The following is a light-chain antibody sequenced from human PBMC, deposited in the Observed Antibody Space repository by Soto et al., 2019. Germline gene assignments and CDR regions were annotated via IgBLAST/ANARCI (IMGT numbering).Light chain of an antibody. Sequence: DIMMTQSPDSLAVSLGERATINCKSSQSVLHSSDNKNYLAWYQQKPGQPPKLLVYWASTRESGVPDRFSGSGSGTDFTLTISSLQAEDVAVYYCQQHYTTPFTFGPGTKVDGK. CDR1: QSVLHSSDNKNY. J-gene: IGKJ3*01. CDR3: QQHYTTPFT. V-gene: IGKV4-1*01. CDR2: WAS.